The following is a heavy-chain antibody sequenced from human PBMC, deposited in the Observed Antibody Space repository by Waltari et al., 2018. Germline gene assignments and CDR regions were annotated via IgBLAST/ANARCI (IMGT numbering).Heavy chain of an antibody. Sequence: QLQLQESGPGLVKPSETLSLTCTVSGGSISSSSYYWGWIRQPPGKGLEWIGSIDYSGSTYYNPSLKSRVTISVDTSKNQFSLKLSSVTAADTAVYYCASRRHSSSWFEDYWGQGTLVTVSS. CDR1: GGSISSSSYY. J-gene: IGHJ4*02. CDR2: IDYSGST. CDR3: ASRRHSSSWFEDY. V-gene: IGHV4-39*07. D-gene: IGHD6-13*01.